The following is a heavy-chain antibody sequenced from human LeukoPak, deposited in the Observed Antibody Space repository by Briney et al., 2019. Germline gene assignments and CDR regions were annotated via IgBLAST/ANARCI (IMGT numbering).Heavy chain of an antibody. Sequence: GGSLRLSCAASGFTFSNAWMSWVRQAPGKGLEWVGRIKSKTDGGTTDYAAPAKGRFTISRDDSTNTLYLQMNSLKTEDTAVYYCTPAPSLWFGELGLFDYWGQGTLVTVSS. J-gene: IGHJ4*02. D-gene: IGHD3-10*01. V-gene: IGHV3-15*01. CDR1: GFTFSNAW. CDR2: IKSKTDGGTT. CDR3: TPAPSLWFGELGLFDY.